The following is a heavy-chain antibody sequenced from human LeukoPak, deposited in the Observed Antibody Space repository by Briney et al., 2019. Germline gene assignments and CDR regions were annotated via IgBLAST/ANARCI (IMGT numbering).Heavy chain of an antibody. CDR1: GFSFTSYW. CDR3: ARLAVERMATIRTSFDY. Sequence: GESLKISCQVSGFSFTSYWIAWVRQMPGKGLEWMGIIYPGDSDTRYSPSFQGQVTISADKSISTAYLQWSSLKASDTAMYYCARLAVERMATIRTSFDYWGQGTLVTVSS. J-gene: IGHJ4*02. V-gene: IGHV5-51*01. D-gene: IGHD5-24*01. CDR2: IYPGDSDT.